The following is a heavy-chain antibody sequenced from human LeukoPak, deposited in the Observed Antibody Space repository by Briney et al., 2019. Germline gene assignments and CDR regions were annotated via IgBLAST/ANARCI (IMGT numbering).Heavy chain of an antibody. Sequence: PSETLSLTCTVSGGAIRSSNYYWGWIRQPPGKRLEWIGTIYYSGSTLYDPSLKSRVTISVDTSKNHFSLKLTSMTAADTAVYYCARGGQPLLGNWFDPWGQGTLVTVSS. V-gene: IGHV4-39*02. CDR3: ARGGQPLLGNWFDP. CDR2: IYYSGST. J-gene: IGHJ5*02. CDR1: GGAIRSSNYY. D-gene: IGHD2-21*02.